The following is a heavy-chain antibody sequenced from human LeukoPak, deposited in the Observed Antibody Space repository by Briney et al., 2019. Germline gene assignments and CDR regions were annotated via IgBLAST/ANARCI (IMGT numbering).Heavy chain of an antibody. D-gene: IGHD1-26*01. Sequence: SVKVSCKASGGTFSSYAISWVRQAPGQGLEWMGGIIPIFGTANYAQKFQGRVTITADESTSTAYMELSSLRSEDTAVYYCARDLYSGPARHFDYWGQGTLVTVSS. CDR3: ARDLYSGPARHFDY. J-gene: IGHJ4*02. CDR2: IIPIFGTA. V-gene: IGHV1-69*13. CDR1: GGTFSSYA.